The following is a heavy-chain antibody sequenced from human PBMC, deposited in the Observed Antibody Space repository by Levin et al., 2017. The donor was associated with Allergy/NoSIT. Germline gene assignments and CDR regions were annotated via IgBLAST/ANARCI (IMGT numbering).Heavy chain of an antibody. Sequence: GGSLRLSCTTSGFTFGDYAMSWFRHAPGKGLEWVGFIRSKPFGGTAEYAASVKGRFSISRDDSKSIAYLQMDSLATEDTAVYHCTRGPKSGLFDYWGQGTPVTVSS. CDR2: IRSKPFGGTA. V-gene: IGHV3-49*03. CDR1: GFTFGDYA. D-gene: IGHD3/OR15-3a*01. J-gene: IGHJ4*02. CDR3: TRGPKSGLFDY.